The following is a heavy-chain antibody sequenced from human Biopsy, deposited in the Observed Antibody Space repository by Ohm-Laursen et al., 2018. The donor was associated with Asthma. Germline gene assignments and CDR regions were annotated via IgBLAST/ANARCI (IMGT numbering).Heavy chain of an antibody. Sequence: SQSLSHTSTVSGGSISSGAYYWSWGRQPPGKGQEWIGYIYYIGSTYYNPSLKSRVAISLDTSKNQFSLKLSSVTAADTAVYFCARRGGVRRYFDYWGQGTLVTVSS. D-gene: IGHD3-16*01. CDR3: ARRGGVRRYFDY. V-gene: IGHV4-30-4*01. J-gene: IGHJ4*02. CDR1: GGSISSGAYY. CDR2: IYYIGST.